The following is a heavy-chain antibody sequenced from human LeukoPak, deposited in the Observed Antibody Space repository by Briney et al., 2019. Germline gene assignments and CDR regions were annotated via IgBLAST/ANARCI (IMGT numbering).Heavy chain of an antibody. CDR3: ARDGERGDAFDI. CDR1: GFAFSSYA. J-gene: IGHJ3*02. Sequence: PGGSLRLSCAASGFAFSSYAMSWVRQAPGKGLEWVSAISGSGGSTYYADSVKGRFTISRDNAKNSLYLQMNSLRAEDTAVYYCARDGERGDAFDIWGQGTMVTVSS. V-gene: IGHV3-23*01. D-gene: IGHD1-1*01. CDR2: ISGSGGST.